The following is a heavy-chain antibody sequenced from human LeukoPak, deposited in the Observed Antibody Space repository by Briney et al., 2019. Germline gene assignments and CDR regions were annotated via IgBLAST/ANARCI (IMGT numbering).Heavy chain of an antibody. CDR2: IKQDGGEE. CDR1: GFTFSSYW. CDR3: ARGHYGLHV. V-gene: IGHV3-7*05. Sequence: PGGSLRLSCAASGFTFSSYWMTWVRQAPGKGPEWVANIKQDGGEESYVDSVRGRFTISRDNAKNSLYLQANSLRAEDTAVYYCARGHYGLHVWGQGTTVTVSS. J-gene: IGHJ6*02.